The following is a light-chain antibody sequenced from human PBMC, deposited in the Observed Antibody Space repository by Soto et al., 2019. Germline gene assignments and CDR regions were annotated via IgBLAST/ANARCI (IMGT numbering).Light chain of an antibody. J-gene: IGKJ4*01. Sequence: EIVLIQSPATLSLSPGERATLSCRASQSVGSYLAWYQHKPGQAPRLLISDASNRATGIPARFSGSGSETDFTLTISSLVPEDSAVYYCQQRSNWPSLTFGGGTKVEIK. V-gene: IGKV3-11*01. CDR1: QSVGSY. CDR3: QQRSNWPSLT. CDR2: DAS.